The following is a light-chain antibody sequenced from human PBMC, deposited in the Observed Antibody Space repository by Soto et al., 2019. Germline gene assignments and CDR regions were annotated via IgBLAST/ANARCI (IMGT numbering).Light chain of an antibody. CDR2: GAS. V-gene: IGKV3-15*01. Sequence: EIVMTQSPATLSVSPGERATLSCGASQSVSSSYLAWYQQKPGQAPRLLIYGASTRATGIPARFSGSGSGTEFTLTISSLQSEDLAVYYCQQYNNWPPWTFGQGTKVDIK. CDR1: QSVSSSY. CDR3: QQYNNWPPWT. J-gene: IGKJ1*01.